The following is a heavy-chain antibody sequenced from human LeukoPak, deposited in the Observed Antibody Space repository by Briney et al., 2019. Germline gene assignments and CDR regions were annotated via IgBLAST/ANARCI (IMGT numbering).Heavy chain of an antibody. CDR2: IIPIFGTA. CDR1: GGTFSSYA. V-gene: IGHV1-69*01. D-gene: IGHD2-15*01. Sequence: SVKVSRKASGGTFSSYAISWVRQAPGQGLEWMGGIIPIFGTANYAQKFQGRVTITADESTSTAYMELSSLRSEDTAVYYCARLYCSGGSCYHDYWGQGTLVTVSS. J-gene: IGHJ4*02. CDR3: ARLYCSGGSCYHDY.